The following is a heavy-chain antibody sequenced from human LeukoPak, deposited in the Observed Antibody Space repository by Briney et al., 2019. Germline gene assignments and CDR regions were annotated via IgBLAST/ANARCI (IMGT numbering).Heavy chain of an antibody. CDR3: ARVQSGVTFDP. CDR2: INPNSGGT. Sequence: ASAKVSCKASGCSFTGYYIHWVRQAPGQGLEWMGRINPNSGGTDYAQKFQGRVIMTRDTSITTAYMELSRLTSDDTAMYYCARVQSGVTFDPWGQGTLVTVSS. D-gene: IGHD1-26*01. J-gene: IGHJ5*02. V-gene: IGHV1-2*06. CDR1: GCSFTGYY.